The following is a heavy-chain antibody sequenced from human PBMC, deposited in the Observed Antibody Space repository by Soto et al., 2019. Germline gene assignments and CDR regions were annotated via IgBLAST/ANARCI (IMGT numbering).Heavy chain of an antibody. J-gene: IGHJ6*03. D-gene: IGHD3-10*01. V-gene: IGHV4-34*01. CDR1: GGSFSGYY. CDR3: ARGLILWFGELSRRGGYYYYMDV. Sequence: QVQLQQWGAGLLKPSETLSLTCAVYGGSFSGYYWSWIRQTPGKGLEWIGEINDSGSTNNNPALKNRVTILVDTPKNQFSLKLSSVTAADTAVYYCARGLILWFGELSRRGGYYYYMDVWGKGTTVTVSS. CDR2: INDSGST.